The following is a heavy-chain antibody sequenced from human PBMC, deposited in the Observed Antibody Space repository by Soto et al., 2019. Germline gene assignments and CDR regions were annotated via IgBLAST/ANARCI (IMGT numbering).Heavy chain of an antibody. CDR1: GYIFTNYD. J-gene: IGHJ4*02. CDR3: ARGADGDY. V-gene: IGHV1-18*01. CDR2: ISAYNGNT. D-gene: IGHD6-25*01. Sequence: QVQMVQSGPEVKKPGASVKVSCQASGYIFTNYDITWVRQAPGQGLEWVGWISAYNGNTHFAQKLQDRVTLTTDTSTSTAYMELSSLGSDDTAVYYCARGADGDYGGQGTLVTVSS.